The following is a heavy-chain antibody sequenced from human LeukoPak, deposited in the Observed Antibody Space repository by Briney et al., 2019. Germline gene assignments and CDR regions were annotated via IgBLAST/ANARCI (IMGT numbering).Heavy chain of an antibody. J-gene: IGHJ5*02. CDR3: ARDPFTAP. Sequence: GGSLILTCAASGFTVSSNYMSWVRQAPGKGLEWVSILYSAGSTYYADSVRGRFTISRDSSKNTVCLQMNSLRAEDTAVYYCARDPFTAPWGQGTLVTVSS. V-gene: IGHV3-53*01. D-gene: IGHD2-21*02. CDR2: LYSAGST. CDR1: GFTVSSNY.